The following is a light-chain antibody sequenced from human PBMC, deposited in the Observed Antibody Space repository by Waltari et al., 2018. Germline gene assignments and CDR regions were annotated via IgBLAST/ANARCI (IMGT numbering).Light chain of an antibody. J-gene: IGLJ2*01. CDR3: AAWDDSLNGLV. Sequence: QSVLTQPPSASGTPGQRVTISCSGSTSNIGSNTVNWYQQLPGSAPKLLIYSNSQRPSGIPDRFSGSKSGTSASLTISGLQSEDEADYSCAAWDDSLNGLVFGGGTKLTVL. CDR2: SNS. V-gene: IGLV1-44*01. CDR1: TSNIGSNT.